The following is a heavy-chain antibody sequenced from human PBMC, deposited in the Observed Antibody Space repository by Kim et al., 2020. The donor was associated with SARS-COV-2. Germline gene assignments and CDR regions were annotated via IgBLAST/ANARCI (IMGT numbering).Heavy chain of an antibody. Sequence: TYYPGSVKGRFTISRENDKNSLYLQMNSLRAGDTAVYYCARATDNWDFDYWGQGTLVTVSS. V-gene: IGHV3-13*01. CDR2: T. J-gene: IGHJ4*02. D-gene: IGHD1-20*01. CDR3: ARATDNWDFDY.